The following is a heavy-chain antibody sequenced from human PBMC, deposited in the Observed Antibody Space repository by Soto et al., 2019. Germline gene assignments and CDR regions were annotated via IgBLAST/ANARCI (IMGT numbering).Heavy chain of an antibody. V-gene: IGHV1-18*01. CDR3: ARTHGYYHYMDV. Sequence: VASVKVSCKAPGYAFTSYGISWVRQAPGQGLEWMGWISVYNGHTDSAQNLQGRVTMTTDISTSTAYMELRSLRSDDTAVYYCARTHGYYHYMDVWGKGTTVPSP. CDR1: GYAFTSYG. CDR2: ISVYNGHT. J-gene: IGHJ6*03.